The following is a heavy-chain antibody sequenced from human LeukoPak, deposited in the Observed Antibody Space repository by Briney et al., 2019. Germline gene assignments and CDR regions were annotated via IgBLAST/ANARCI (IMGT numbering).Heavy chain of an antibody. CDR2: IYYSGTT. Sequence: SETLSLTCTVSGGSISSYYWSWIRQPPGKGLEWIGYIYYSGTTNYNPSLKSRVTISADTSKNHFSLKLNSVTTADTAVYYCTRGAGWLIDYWGQGILVTVSS. V-gene: IGHV4-59*01. J-gene: IGHJ4*02. CDR1: GGSISSYY. D-gene: IGHD3-16*01. CDR3: TRGAGWLIDY.